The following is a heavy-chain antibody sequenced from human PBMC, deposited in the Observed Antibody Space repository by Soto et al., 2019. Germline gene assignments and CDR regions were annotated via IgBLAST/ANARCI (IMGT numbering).Heavy chain of an antibody. J-gene: IGHJ5*02. CDR2: IYYSVST. CDR1: GGSISSYY. V-gene: IGHV4-59*01. D-gene: IGHD6-13*01. CDR3: ARDVRGSSSWYNWFDP. Sequence: QVQLQESGPGLVKPSETLSLTCTVSGGSISSYYWSWIRQPPGKGLEWIGYIYYSVSTNYNPSLKSRVTISVDTSKNQFSLKLSSVTAADTAVYYCARDVRGSSSWYNWFDPWGQGTLVTVSS.